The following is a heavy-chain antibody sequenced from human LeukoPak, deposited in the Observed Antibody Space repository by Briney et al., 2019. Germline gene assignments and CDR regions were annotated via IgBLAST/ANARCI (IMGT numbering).Heavy chain of an antibody. Sequence: GGSLRLSCAASGFTFSSYEMNWVRQAPGKGLEWVSYISSSGSTIYYADSVKGRFTISRDNAKNSLYLQMNSLRAEGTAVYYCATMQGYSGYDSLTTFNWFDPWGQGTLVTVSS. V-gene: IGHV3-48*03. CDR2: ISSSGSTI. CDR3: ATMQGYSGYDSLTTFNWFDP. CDR1: GFTFSSYE. J-gene: IGHJ5*02. D-gene: IGHD5-12*01.